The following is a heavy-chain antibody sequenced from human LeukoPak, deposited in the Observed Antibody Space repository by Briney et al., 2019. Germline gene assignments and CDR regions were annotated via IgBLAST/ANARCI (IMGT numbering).Heavy chain of an antibody. CDR2: ISGSGGST. V-gene: IGHV3-23*01. CDR1: GFTFSSYA. CDR3: AKVDVVVVPAAIKAGWFDP. D-gene: IGHD2-2*02. J-gene: IGHJ5*02. Sequence: GGSLRLSCAASGFTFSSYAMSWVRQAPGKGLEWVSAISGSGGSTYYADSVKGRFTISRDNSKNTLYLQMNSLRAEDTAVYYCAKVDVVVVPAAIKAGWFDPWGQGTLVTVSS.